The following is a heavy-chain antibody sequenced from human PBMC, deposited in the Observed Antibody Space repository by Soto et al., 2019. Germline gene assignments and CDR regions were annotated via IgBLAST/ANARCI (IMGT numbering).Heavy chain of an antibody. CDR1: GASISSGGYS. Sequence: TLSPPCRVPGASISSGGYSWSWFRRPQGKALEWIAYVYYGGTATYNTSLKSRVPISVDSSTTQFSLTVKSVTAADTDAYLCARGNPQLRGVFDFWGRGNQGTVSS. V-gene: IGHV4-30-2*01. J-gene: IGHJ4*02. CDR3: ARGNPQLRGVFDF. CDR2: VYYGGTA. D-gene: IGHD3-10*01.